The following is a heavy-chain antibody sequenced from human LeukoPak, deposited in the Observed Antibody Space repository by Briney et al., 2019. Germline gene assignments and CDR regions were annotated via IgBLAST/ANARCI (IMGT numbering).Heavy chain of an antibody. D-gene: IGHD3-16*01. CDR2: ISGSGDST. CDR1: GSTFSSYA. V-gene: IGHV3-23*01. CDR3: SRWGDS. Sequence: PGGSLRLSCAATGSTFSSYAMSWVRQTPGKGLEWVSSISGSGDSTYYAGSVKGRFTISRDNSKNTLFLQMNSLRAEDTAVYYCSRWGDSWGQGTLVTVS. J-gene: IGHJ4*02.